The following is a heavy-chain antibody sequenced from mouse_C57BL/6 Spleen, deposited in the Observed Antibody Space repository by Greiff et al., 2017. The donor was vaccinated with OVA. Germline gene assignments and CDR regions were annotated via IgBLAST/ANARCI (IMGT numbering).Heavy chain of an antibody. V-gene: IGHV5-9*01. D-gene: IGHD3-2*02. CDR1: GFTFSSYT. CDR2: ISGGGGNT. J-gene: IGHJ2*01. CDR3: ARRDSGIFDY. Sequence: DVQLVESGGGLVKPGGSLKLSCAASGFTFSSYTMSWVRQTPEKRLEWVATISGGGGNTYYPDSVKGRFTISRDNAKNTLYLQMSSLRSEDTALYYCARRDSGIFDYWGQGTTLTVSS.